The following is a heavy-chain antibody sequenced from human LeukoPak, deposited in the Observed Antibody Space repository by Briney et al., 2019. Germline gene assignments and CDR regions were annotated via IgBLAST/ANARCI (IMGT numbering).Heavy chain of an antibody. V-gene: IGHV1-69*05. D-gene: IGHD6-13*01. Sequence: SVKVSCKASGGTFSSYAISWVRQAPGQGLEWMGGIIPIFGTANYAQKLQGRVTMTTDTSTSTAYMELRSLRSDDTAVYYCARGIAAAGTWWFDPWGQGTLVTVSS. J-gene: IGHJ5*02. CDR1: GGTFSSYA. CDR2: IIPIFGTA. CDR3: ARGIAAAGTWWFDP.